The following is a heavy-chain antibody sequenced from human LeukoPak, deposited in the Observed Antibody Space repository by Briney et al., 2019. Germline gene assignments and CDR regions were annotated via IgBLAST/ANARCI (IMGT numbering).Heavy chain of an antibody. Sequence: GGSLRLSCAASGFTFSSYSMNWVRQAPGKGLEWVSSISSSGSYIYYADSVKGRFTISRDNAKNSLYLQMNSLRAEDTAVHYCARGSCSSTSCYLHDYWGQGTLVTVSS. V-gene: IGHV3-21*01. CDR2: ISSSGSYI. CDR1: GFTFSSYS. J-gene: IGHJ4*02. D-gene: IGHD2-2*01. CDR3: ARGSCSSTSCYLHDY.